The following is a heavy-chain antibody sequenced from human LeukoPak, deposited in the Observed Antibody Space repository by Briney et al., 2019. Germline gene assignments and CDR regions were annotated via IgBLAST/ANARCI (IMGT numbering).Heavy chain of an antibody. J-gene: IGHJ4*02. CDR2: IKQDGGEI. CDR1: GFTFSNYW. V-gene: IGHV3-7*03. D-gene: IGHD1-26*01. CDR3: VRDKIVGATKNDY. Sequence: GGSLRLSCAASGFTFSNYWMSWVRHAPGKRLEWVANIKQDGGEIYYVDSVKGRFSISRDNAQNSLYLHMNSLRAEDTAVYYCVRDKIVGATKNDYWGQGILVTVSS.